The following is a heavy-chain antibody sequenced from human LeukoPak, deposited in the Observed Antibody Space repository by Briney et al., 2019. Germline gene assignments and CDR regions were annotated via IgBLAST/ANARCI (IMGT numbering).Heavy chain of an antibody. CDR3: ARQYLAESCIDY. CDR2: IYPSDSDA. V-gene: IGHV5-51*01. D-gene: IGHD2/OR15-2a*01. CDR1: GYSSTSYW. Sequence: GESLNVSSKGPGYSSTSYWIASVRPMPGKSLERMGMIYPSDSDATYSPSFQGQVTISADKSISTAYLQLSSLKASDTAMYYCARQYLAESCIDYWGQGTLVTVSS. J-gene: IGHJ4*02.